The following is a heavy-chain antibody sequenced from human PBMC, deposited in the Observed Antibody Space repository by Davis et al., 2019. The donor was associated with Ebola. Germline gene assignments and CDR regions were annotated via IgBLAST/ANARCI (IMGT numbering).Heavy chain of an antibody. V-gene: IGHV4-59*08. D-gene: IGHD3-3*01. J-gene: IGHJ4*02. Sequence: SETLSPTCTVSGGSISSYYWSWIRQPPGKGLEWIGYIYYSGSTNYNPSLKSRVTISVETSKNQFSLKLSSVTAADTAVYYCARNYDFWSGYYVEWGQGTLVTVSS. CDR3: ARNYDFWSGYYVE. CDR2: IYYSGST. CDR1: GGSISSYY.